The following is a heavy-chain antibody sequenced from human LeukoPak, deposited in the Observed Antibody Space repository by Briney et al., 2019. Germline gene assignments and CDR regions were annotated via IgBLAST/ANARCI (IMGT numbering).Heavy chain of an antibody. CDR3: AREDSRQVYSFSRREYYYYGMDV. J-gene: IGHJ6*04. D-gene: IGHD6-13*01. CDR1: GFTFSSYA. Sequence: PGGSLRLSCAASGFTFSSYAMHWVRQAPGKGLEWVAVISYDGSNKYYADSVKGRFTISRDNSKNTLYLQMNSLRAEDTAVYYCAREDSRQVYSFSRREYYYYGMDVWGKGTTVTVSS. CDR2: ISYDGSNK. V-gene: IGHV3-30-3*01.